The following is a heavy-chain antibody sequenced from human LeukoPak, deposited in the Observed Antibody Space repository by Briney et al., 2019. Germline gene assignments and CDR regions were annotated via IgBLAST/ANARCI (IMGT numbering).Heavy chain of an antibody. CDR3: AKRSGAGYVRGHYYYYYMDV. CDR2: ISGSGGST. Sequence: PGGSLRLPCAASGFTFSSYAMSWVRQAPGKGLEWVSAISGSGGSTYYADSVKGRFTISRDNSKNTLYLQMNSLRAEDTAVYYCAKRSGAGYVRGHYYYYYMDVWGKGTTVTVSS. CDR1: GFTFSSYA. J-gene: IGHJ6*03. D-gene: IGHD3-10*02. V-gene: IGHV3-23*01.